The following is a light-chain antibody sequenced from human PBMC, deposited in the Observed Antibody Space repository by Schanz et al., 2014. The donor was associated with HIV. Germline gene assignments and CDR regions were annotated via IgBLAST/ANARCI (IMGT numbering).Light chain of an antibody. J-gene: IGLJ2*01. CDR3: TAWDVNLNGPV. CDR2: TNN. CDR1: TSNIGSNI. Sequence: QSVLTQPPSASGPPGQRVTISCSGTTSNIGSNIVNWYQQLPGTAPKLLIYTNNQRPSGVPDRFSGSKSGTSASLAISGLQSEDEADYYCTAWDVNLNGPVFGGGTKLTVL. V-gene: IGLV1-44*01.